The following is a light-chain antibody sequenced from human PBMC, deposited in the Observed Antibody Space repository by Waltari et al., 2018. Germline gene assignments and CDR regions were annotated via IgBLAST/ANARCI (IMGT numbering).Light chain of an antibody. CDR2: WAS. CDR1: QSLFYSSNNKNY. CDR3: QQYYSSIT. Sequence: DIVLTQSPDSLSVSLGARATINCKSSQSLFYSSNNKNYLGWFQQKPGHPPKLLLYWASTRASGVPDRFSGSGSWTDFTLTISSLQADDVAVYYCQQYYSSITFGQGTRLEIK. V-gene: IGKV4-1*01. J-gene: IGKJ5*01.